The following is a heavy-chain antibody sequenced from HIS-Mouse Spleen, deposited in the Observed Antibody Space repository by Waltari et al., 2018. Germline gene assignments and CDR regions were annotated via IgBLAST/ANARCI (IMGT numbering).Heavy chain of an antibody. CDR3: AREIPYSSSWYDWYFDL. J-gene: IGHJ2*01. V-gene: IGHV4-39*07. D-gene: IGHD6-13*01. CDR2: IYYSGSP. Sequence: QLQLQESGPGLVKPSETLSLTCTVSGGSISSSSYYWGWIRQPPGKGLAWIGCIYYSGSPYYNPSLKGLVTISVDTSKNQFSLKLSSVTAADTAVYYCAREIPYSSSWYDWYFDLWGRGTLVTVSS. CDR1: GGSISSSSYY.